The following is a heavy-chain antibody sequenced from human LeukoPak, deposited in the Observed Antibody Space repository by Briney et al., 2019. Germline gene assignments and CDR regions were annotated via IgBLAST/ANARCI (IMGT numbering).Heavy chain of an antibody. CDR2: ISYDGSNK. V-gene: IGHV3-30*03. CDR3: ARDKSDSSGYYYYFDY. D-gene: IGHD3-22*01. Sequence: TGGSLRLSCAASGFTFSSYSMNWVRQAPGKGLEWVAVISYDGSNKYYADSVKGRFTISRDNSKNTLYLQMNSLRAEDTAVYYCARDKSDSSGYYYYFDYWGQGTLVTVSS. CDR1: GFTFSSYS. J-gene: IGHJ4*02.